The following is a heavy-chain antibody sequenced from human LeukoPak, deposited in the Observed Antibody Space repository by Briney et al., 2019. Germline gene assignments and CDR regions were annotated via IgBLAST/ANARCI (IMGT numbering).Heavy chain of an antibody. CDR1: GGSISSGDYY. J-gene: IGHJ4*02. D-gene: IGHD4-17*01. CDR3: ARAPSGDYVAY. V-gene: IGHV4-61*08. Sequence: SQTLSLTCTVSGGSISSGDYYWSWIRQPPGKGLEWIGYIYYSGSTNYNPSLKSRVTISVDTSKNQFSLKLSSVTAADTAVYYCARAPSGDYVAYWGQGTLVTVSS. CDR2: IYYSGST.